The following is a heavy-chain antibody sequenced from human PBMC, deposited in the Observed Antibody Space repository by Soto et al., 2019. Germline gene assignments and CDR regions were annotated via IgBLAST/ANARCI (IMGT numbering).Heavy chain of an antibody. V-gene: IGHV4-59*01. CDR2: IYYSGST. CDR1: GGSISSYY. J-gene: IGHJ6*02. Sequence: QVQLQESGPGLVKPSETLSLTCTVSGGSISSYYWSWIRQPPGKGLEWIGYIYYSGSTNYNPSLKSRVTISVDTSKNQYSRKMSSVTAADTAVDYCARGPRAGGYYYYGMDVWGQGTTVTVSS. D-gene: IGHD3-10*01. CDR3: ARGPRAGGYYYYGMDV.